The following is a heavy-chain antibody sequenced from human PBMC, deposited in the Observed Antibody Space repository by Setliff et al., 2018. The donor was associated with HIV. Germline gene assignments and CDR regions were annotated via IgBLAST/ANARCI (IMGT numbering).Heavy chain of an antibody. CDR3: ARGVVAYDYGDLISLHYFDY. CDR2: IYYSGTT. D-gene: IGHD4-17*01. J-gene: IGHJ4*02. V-gene: IGHV4-39*07. CDR1: GGSISSNSYF. Sequence: PSETLCLTCSVSGGSISSNSYFWGWIRQPPGRGLEWIGTIYYSGTTYYIPSLKSRVTISVDTSKNQFSLKLSSVTAADTAVYYCARGVVAYDYGDLISLHYFDYWGQGTLVTVSS.